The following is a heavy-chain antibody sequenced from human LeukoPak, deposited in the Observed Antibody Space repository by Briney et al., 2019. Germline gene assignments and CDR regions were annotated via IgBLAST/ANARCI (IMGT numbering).Heavy chain of an antibody. CDR2: IWYDGSNK. J-gene: IGHJ4*02. CDR3: ARGSRTVTTGPDY. D-gene: IGHD4-17*01. CDR1: GFTFSSYG. V-gene: IGHV3-33*01. Sequence: GGSLRLSCAASGFTFSSYGMPWVRQAPGKGLEWVAVIWYDGSNKYYADSVKGRFTISRDNSKNTLYLQMNSLRAEDTAVYYCARGSRTVTTGPDYWGQGTLVTVSS.